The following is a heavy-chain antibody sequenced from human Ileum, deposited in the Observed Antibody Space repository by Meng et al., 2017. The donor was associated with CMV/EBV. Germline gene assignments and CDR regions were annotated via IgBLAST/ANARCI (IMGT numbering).Heavy chain of an antibody. CDR3: ATSRTFDY. J-gene: IGHJ4*02. CDR1: GFTFSSYW. V-gene: IGHV3-7*01. Sequence: GESLKISCVASGFTFSSYWMSWVRQAPGKGLEWVANIKQDGSEKYYVDSVKGRFTISRDNAKNSLYLQMNSLRAEDTAVYYCATSRTFDYWGQGTLVTVSS. CDR2: IKQDGSEK.